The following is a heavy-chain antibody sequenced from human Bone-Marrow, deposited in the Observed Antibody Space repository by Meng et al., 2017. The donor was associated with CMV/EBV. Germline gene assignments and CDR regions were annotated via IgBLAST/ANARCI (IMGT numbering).Heavy chain of an antibody. CDR1: GGSFSGYY. V-gene: IGHV4-34*01. CDR2: INHSGST. CDR3: ARGFGNP. Sequence: QVQLQQWGAGLLKPSATLSLTCAVYGGSFSGYYWSWIRQPPGRGLEWIGEINHSGSTNYNPSLKSRVTISVDTSKNQFSLKLSSVTPADTAVYYCARGFGNPWGQGTLVTVSS. D-gene: IGHD1-14*01. J-gene: IGHJ5*02.